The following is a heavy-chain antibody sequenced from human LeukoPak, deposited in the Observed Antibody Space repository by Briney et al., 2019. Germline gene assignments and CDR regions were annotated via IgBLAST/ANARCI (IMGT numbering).Heavy chain of an antibody. J-gene: IGHJ6*03. CDR2: ISGSGGST. D-gene: IGHD2-2*01. CDR1: GLTVSSNY. V-gene: IGHV3-23*01. Sequence: PGGSLRLSCAASGLTVSSNYMSWVRQAPGKGLEWVSAISGSGGSTYYADSVEGRFTISRDNSKNTLYLQMNSLRAEDTAVYYCANGYCSSTSCYAYYYYMDVWGKGTTVTVSS. CDR3: ANGYCSSTSCYAYYYYMDV.